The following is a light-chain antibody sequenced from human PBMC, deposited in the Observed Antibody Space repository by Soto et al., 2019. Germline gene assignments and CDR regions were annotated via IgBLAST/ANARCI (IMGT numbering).Light chain of an antibody. CDR2: GAS. V-gene: IGKV3-20*01. CDR3: QQYGSSPAT. Sequence: DIVLTQSPGTLSLSPGDSATLSCRASQSVSSSYLAWYQQKTGQAPRLLIYGASSRATGIPDRLSGSGSGTDLNLTISRLEPEDFAVYYCQQYGSSPATCGQGTKVDIK. J-gene: IGKJ1*01. CDR1: QSVSSSY.